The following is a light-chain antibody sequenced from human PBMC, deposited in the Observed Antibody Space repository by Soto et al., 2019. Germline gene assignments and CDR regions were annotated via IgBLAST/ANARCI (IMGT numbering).Light chain of an antibody. Sequence: EIVFTQAPGTPSFSPGEGTTLSCRASQSVGGTFLAWYQQKGGQAPRLLIHGASNRATGIPARFSGSGSGTEFTLTISSLQSEDFAVYYCQQYNNWPRTFGQGTKVDIK. V-gene: IGKV3D-15*01. CDR1: QSVGGTF. J-gene: IGKJ1*01. CDR3: QQYNNWPRT. CDR2: GAS.